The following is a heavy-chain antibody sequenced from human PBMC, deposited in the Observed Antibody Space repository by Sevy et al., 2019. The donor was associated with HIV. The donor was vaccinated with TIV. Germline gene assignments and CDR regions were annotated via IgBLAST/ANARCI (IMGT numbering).Heavy chain of an antibody. CDR1: GYTFTSYG. D-gene: IGHD3-9*01. CDR3: ARAGYYSGFYDILTGLDY. CDR2: ISVYNGNT. Sequence: APVKVSCKASGYTFTSYGISWARQAPGQGLEWMGWISVYNGNTNYAQKLQARVTMTTDTSTSTAYMELRSLRSDDTAVYYCARAGYYSGFYDILTGLDYWGQGTLVTVSS. V-gene: IGHV1-18*01. J-gene: IGHJ4*02.